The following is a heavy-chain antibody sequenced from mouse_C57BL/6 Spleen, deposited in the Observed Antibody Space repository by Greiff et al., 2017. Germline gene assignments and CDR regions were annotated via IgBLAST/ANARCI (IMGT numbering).Heavy chain of an antibody. CDR3: ARVEDGPY. CDR2: INPNNGTT. V-gene: IGHV1-39*01. D-gene: IGHD2-3*01. CDR1: GYTFTDYN. Sequence: EVQLQESGPELVKPGASVKISCKASGYTFTDYNMNWVKQSHGQSLEWIGVINPNNGTTNYNQKFKGKATLTVDKSSSTAYMQLNSLTSEDSAVYYSARVEDGPYRGQGTRVTVSA. J-gene: IGHJ3*01.